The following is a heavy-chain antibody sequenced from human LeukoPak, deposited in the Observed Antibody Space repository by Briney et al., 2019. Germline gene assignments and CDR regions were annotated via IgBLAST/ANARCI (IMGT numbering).Heavy chain of an antibody. CDR1: SGSFSGYY. V-gene: IGHV4-34*01. CDR3: ARGPPIEPYVLAGYYYFDS. Sequence: SETLSLTCAVYSGSFSGYYWTWIRQPAGKGLEWIGEINHSGSTNYKSSLKSRVTISVDTSKNQFALKLSSVTAADTAVYYCARGPPIEPYVLAGYYYFDSWGQGTLVTVSS. J-gene: IGHJ4*02. CDR2: INHSGST. D-gene: IGHD3-9*01.